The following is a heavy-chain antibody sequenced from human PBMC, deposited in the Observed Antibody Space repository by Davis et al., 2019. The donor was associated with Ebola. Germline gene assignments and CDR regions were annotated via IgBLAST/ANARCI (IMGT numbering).Heavy chain of an antibody. CDR2: ISAYNGNT. Sequence: ASVKVSCKASGGTFSSYAISWVRQAPGQGLEWMGWISAYNGNTNYAQKLQGRVTMTTDTSTSTAYMELRSLRSDDTAVYYCVRGGWYYDFWSGHDYWGQGTLVTVSS. CDR1: GGTFSSYA. D-gene: IGHD3-3*01. J-gene: IGHJ4*02. V-gene: IGHV1-18*01. CDR3: VRGGWYYDFWSGHDY.